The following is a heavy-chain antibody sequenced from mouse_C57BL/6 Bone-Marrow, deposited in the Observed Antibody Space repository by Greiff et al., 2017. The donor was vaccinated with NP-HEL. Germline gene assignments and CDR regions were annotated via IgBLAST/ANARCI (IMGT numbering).Heavy chain of an antibody. D-gene: IGHD1-1*01. Sequence: VQLQQSGPELVKPGASVKIPCKASGYTFTDYNMAWVKQSHGKSLEWIGDINPNNGGTIYNQKFKGKATLTVDKSSSTAYMELRSLTSEDTAVYYCARSHYGSSSYYAMDYWGQGTSVTVSS. CDR2: INPNNGGT. J-gene: IGHJ4*01. CDR3: ARSHYGSSSYYAMDY. CDR1: GYTFTDYN. V-gene: IGHV1-18*01.